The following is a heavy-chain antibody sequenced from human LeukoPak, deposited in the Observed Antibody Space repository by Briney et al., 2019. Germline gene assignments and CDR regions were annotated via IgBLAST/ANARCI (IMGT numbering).Heavy chain of an antibody. V-gene: IGHV3-66*01. CDR1: EFSVGSNY. Sequence: GGSLRLSCAASEFSVGSNYMTWVRQAPGKGLEWVSLIYSGGSTYYADSVKGRFTISRDNSKNTLYLQMNSLRAEDTAVYYCARNVWDTAMVTYYYYYMDVWGKGTTVTVSS. CDR3: ARNVWDTAMVTYYYYYMDV. D-gene: IGHD5-18*01. CDR2: IYSGGST. J-gene: IGHJ6*03.